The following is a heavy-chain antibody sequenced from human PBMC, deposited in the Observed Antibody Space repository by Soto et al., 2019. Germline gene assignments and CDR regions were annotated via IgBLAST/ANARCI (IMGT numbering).Heavy chain of an antibody. Sequence: QAQLVQSGAEVKEPGASVKVSCKASGYSFTTSGITWVRQAPGHGLEWMGWISTYNGNTNYAQNLQDRVTLTTDTSTSTAYMELRSLRSDDTAVYYCARRLYGDYDYWGQGTLVTVSS. CDR1: GYSFTTSG. J-gene: IGHJ4*02. D-gene: IGHD4-17*01. CDR3: ARRLYGDYDY. CDR2: ISTYNGNT. V-gene: IGHV1-18*01.